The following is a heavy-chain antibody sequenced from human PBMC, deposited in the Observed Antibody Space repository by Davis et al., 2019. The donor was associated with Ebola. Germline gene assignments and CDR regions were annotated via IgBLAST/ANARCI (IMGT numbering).Heavy chain of an antibody. J-gene: IGHJ6*02. CDR1: GFTFSGSA. Sequence: PGGSLRLSCAASGFTFSGSAMHWVRQASGKGLEWVGRIRSKANSYATAYAASVKGRFTISRDDSKNTAYLQMNSLKTEDTAVYYCTRPLGYGMDVWGQGTTVTVSS. V-gene: IGHV3-73*01. CDR2: IRSKANSYAT. CDR3: TRPLGYGMDV.